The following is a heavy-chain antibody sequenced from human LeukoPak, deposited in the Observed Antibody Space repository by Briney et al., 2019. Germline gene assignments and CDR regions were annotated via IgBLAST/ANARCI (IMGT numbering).Heavy chain of an antibody. D-gene: IGHD2-2*01. CDR3: ARDLLRVVPANTDGDY. CDR2: ISSSSSTI. V-gene: IGHV3-48*01. CDR1: GFTFSSYS. Sequence: GGSLRLSCAASGFTFSSYSMNWVRQAPGKGLEWVSYISSSSSTIYYADSVKGRFTISRDNAKNSLYLQMNSLRAEDTAVYYCARDLLRVVPANTDGDYWGQGTLVTVSS. J-gene: IGHJ4*02.